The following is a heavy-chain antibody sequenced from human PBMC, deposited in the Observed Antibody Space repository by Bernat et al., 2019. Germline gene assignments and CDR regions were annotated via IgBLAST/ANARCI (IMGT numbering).Heavy chain of an antibody. CDR2: IIPILGIA. J-gene: IGHJ3*02. V-gene: IGHV1-69*08. Sequence: QVQLVQSGAEVKKPGSSVKVSCKASGGTFSSYTISWVRQAPGQGLEWMGRIIPILGIANYAQKFQGRVTITADKSTSTAYMELSSLRSEDTAVYYCARDLPYIDGGDAFDIWGQGTMVTVSS. D-gene: IGHD2-2*02. CDR1: GGTFSSYT. CDR3: ARDLPYIDGGDAFDI.